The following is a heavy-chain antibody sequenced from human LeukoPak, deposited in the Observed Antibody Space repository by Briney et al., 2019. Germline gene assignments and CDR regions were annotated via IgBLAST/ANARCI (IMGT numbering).Heavy chain of an antibody. CDR1: GGSIISSGSYY. CDR3: AREDPGGAYFDL. Sequence: SETLSLTCTVSGGSIISSGSYYWSWIRQLPGKGLEWIGYIYYSGSTYYNPSLKSRVTISVDTSKNQFSLKLSSVTAADTAVYYCAREDPGGAYFDLWGRGTLVTVSS. V-gene: IGHV4-31*03. J-gene: IGHJ2*01. CDR2: IYYSGST. D-gene: IGHD4-23*01.